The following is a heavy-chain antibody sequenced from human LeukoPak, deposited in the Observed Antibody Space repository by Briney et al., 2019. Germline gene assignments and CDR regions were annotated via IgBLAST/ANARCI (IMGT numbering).Heavy chain of an antibody. CDR2: ITSGSSHI. D-gene: IGHD1-26*01. CDR1: GFTFSSYN. V-gene: IGHV3-21*01. Sequence: PGGSLRLSCAASGFTFSSYNMNWVRQTPGQGLEWVPSITSGSSHIYYADSVKGRFTISRDNAKSSLYLQMNSLRAEDTAVYYCTRDPYSGSYGADYYYYMDVWGKGTTVTISS. CDR3: TRDPYSGSYGADYYYYMDV. J-gene: IGHJ6*03.